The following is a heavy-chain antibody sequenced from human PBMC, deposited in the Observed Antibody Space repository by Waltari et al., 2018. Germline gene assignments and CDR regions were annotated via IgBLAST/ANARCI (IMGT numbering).Heavy chain of an antibody. D-gene: IGHD1-26*01. CDR3: AKDLEGIVGATPGFDI. V-gene: IGHV3-43*01. CDR1: GFTFDDYT. Sequence: EVQLVESGGVVVQPGGSLRLSCAASGFTFDDYTMRWVRPAPGNGREWVSLISWDGGSTYYADSVKGRFTISRDNSKNSLYLQMNSLRTEDTALYYCAKDLEGIVGATPGFDIWGQGTMVTVSS. CDR2: ISWDGGST. J-gene: IGHJ3*02.